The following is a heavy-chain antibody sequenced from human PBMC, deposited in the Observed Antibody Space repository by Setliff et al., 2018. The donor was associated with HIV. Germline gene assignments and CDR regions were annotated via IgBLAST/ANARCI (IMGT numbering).Heavy chain of an antibody. CDR2: ISRTSSYI. J-gene: IGHJ4*02. CDR1: GFTFSSYS. Sequence: GGSLRLSCAASGFTFSSYSMNWVRQAPGKGLEWVSFISRTSSYIYYADSLKGRFTISRDNAKNSLYLQMNSLRVEDTAVYYCARDPRIASRPLFDYWGQGTLVTVSS. CDR3: ARDPRIASRPLFDY. D-gene: IGHD6-6*01. V-gene: IGHV3-21*04.